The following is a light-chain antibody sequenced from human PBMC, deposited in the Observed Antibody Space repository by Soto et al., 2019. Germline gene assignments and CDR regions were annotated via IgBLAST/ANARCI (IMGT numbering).Light chain of an antibody. CDR1: QSVSSN. CDR2: DAS. V-gene: IGKV3-15*01. J-gene: IGKJ1*01. CDR3: LQYNNWPPWT. Sequence: EIVMTQSPATLSVSPGERAALSCMASQSVSSNLAWYQQKPGQAPRLLINDASTRATGIPARFSGSGSGTEFTLTISSLQSEDFAVYYCLQYNNWPPWTFGQGTKVDI.